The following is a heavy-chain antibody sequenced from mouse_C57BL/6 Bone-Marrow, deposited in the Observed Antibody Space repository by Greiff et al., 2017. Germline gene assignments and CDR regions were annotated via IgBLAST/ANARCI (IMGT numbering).Heavy chain of an antibody. CDR2: ISSGSSTI. J-gene: IGHJ4*01. V-gene: IGHV5-17*01. CDR3: ANNYAMDY. CDR1: GFTFSDYG. Sequence: EVQRVESGGGLVKPGGSLKLSCAASGFTFSDYGMHWVRQAPEKGLEWVAYISSGSSTIYYADTVKGRFTISRDNDKNTLFLQMNSLRSEDTAMYYCANNYAMDYWGQGTSVTVSS.